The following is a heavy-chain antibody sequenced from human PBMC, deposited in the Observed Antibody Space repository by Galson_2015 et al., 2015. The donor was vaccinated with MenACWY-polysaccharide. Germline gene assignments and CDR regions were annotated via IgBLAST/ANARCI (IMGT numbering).Heavy chain of an antibody. CDR2: IKQDGSEK. V-gene: IGHV3-7*03. J-gene: IGHJ6*02. CDR3: ARYSNSFWYYYGMDV. Sequence: SLRLSCAASGFTFSSYWMSWVRQAPGKGLEWVANIKQDGSEKYYVDSVKGRFTISRDNAKNSLYLQMNSLRAEDTAVYYCARYSNSFWYYYGMDVWGQGTTVTVSS. D-gene: IGHD3-3*01. CDR1: GFTFSSYW.